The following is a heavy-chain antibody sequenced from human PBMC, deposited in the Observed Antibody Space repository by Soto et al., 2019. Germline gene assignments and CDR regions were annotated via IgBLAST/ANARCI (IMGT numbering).Heavy chain of an antibody. CDR3: ARSLGGSSYNWFDP. CDR2: IWYDGSNK. D-gene: IGHD1-26*01. Sequence: GSLRLSCAASGFTFSSYGMHWVRQAPGKGLEWVAVIWYDGSNKYYADSVKGRFTISRDNSKNTLYLQMNSLRAEDTAVYYCARSLGGSSYNWFDPWGQGTLVTVYS. CDR1: GFTFSSYG. J-gene: IGHJ5*02. V-gene: IGHV3-33*01.